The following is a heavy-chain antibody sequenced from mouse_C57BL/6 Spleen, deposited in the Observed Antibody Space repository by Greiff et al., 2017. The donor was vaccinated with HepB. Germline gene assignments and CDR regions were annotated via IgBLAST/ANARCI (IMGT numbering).Heavy chain of an antibody. CDR1: GFTFSSYA. CDR3: TSLDSSGPSY. V-gene: IGHV5-9-1*02. J-gene: IGHJ3*01. CDR2: ISIGGDYI. Sequence: EVMLVESGEGLVKPGGSLKLSCAASGFTFSSYAMSWVRQTPEKRLEWVAYISIGGDYIYYADTVTSRFTISRDNARNTLYLQMSSLKSADTAMYYCTSLDSSGPSYWGQGTLVTVSA. D-gene: IGHD3-2*02.